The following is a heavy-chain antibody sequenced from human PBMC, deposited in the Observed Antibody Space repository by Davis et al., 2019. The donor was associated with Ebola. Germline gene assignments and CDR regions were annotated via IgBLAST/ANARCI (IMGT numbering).Heavy chain of an antibody. CDR3: ASYND. D-gene: IGHD5-24*01. CDR1: SFAVDSRY. CDR2: IYSGDNR. J-gene: IGHJ4*02. V-gene: IGHV3-53*01. Sequence: PGGSLRLSCAASSFAVDSRYLIWVRQAPGKGLEWVSSIYSGDNRNYADSVKGRCTISRDSSKNTLYLQISSLRAEDTATYYCASYNDWGQGTLVTVSS.